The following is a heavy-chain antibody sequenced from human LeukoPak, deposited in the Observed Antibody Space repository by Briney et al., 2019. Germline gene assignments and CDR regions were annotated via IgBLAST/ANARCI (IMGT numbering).Heavy chain of an antibody. CDR2: IVPRFGTA. D-gene: IGHD3-10*02. J-gene: IGHJ6*04. CDR3: AGGYGRGVMSPYAFDV. CDR1: GVTFSDYP. V-gene: IGHV1-69*06. Sequence: ASVKVSCKASGVTFSDYPLSWVRQAPGQGPEWMGGIVPRFGTADYTQQFQGRVTITADMSTTTAYMELSSLRSDDTAIYYCAGGYGRGVMSPYAFDVWGTGTTVIVSS.